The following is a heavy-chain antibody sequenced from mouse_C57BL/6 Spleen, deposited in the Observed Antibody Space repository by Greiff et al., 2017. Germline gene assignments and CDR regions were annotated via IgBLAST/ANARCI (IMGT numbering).Heavy chain of an antibody. CDR2: IDPSDSDT. V-gene: IGHV1-74*01. CDR3: ASNYYYAMDY. Sequence: QVQLQQPGAELVKPGASVKLSCKASGYTFTSYWMHWVKQRPGQGLEWIGRIDPSDSDTNYNQKFKGKATLTVDKSSNTAYMQLSSLTSEDSAVYYCASNYYYAMDYWGQGTSVTVSS. CDR1: GYTFTSYW. D-gene: IGHD2-5*01. J-gene: IGHJ4*01.